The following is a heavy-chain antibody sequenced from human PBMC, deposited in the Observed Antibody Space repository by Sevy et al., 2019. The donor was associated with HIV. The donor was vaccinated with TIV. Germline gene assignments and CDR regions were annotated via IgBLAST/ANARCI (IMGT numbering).Heavy chain of an antibody. J-gene: IGHJ5*01. CDR2: ITDDGSNQ. CDR3: AKENAPTTCSGKNGFEF. V-gene: IGHV3-30*18. CDR1: GFTFSSYG. Sequence: GGSLRLSCAASGFTFSSYGMHWVRQAPGKGLEWVAVITDDGSNQYYADSVKGRFTISRDDSKNTLYLQMNSLRAEDTAVYYCAKENAPTTCSGKNGFEFWGQGTLVTVSS. D-gene: IGHD3-10*02.